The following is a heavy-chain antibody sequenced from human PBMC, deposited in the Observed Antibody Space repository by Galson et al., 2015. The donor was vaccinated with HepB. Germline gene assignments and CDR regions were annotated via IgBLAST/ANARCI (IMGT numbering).Heavy chain of an antibody. CDR1: RSYV. CDR2: VSSDGISK. V-gene: IGHV3-30-3*01. Sequence: RSYVLYWVRQAPGKGLEWVALVSSDGISKSYADSVRGRFTISRDNSNNTLFLQMNTLRADDTAVYFCARENSSLGFDYWGQGTLLTVSS. J-gene: IGHJ4*02. D-gene: IGHD6-6*01. CDR3: ARENSSLGFDY.